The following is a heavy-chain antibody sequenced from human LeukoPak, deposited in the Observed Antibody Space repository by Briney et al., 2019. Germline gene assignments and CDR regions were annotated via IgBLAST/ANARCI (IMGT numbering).Heavy chain of an antibody. CDR2: INPNSGGT. Sequence: ASVKVSCKASGYTFTGYYMHWVRQAPGQGLEWMGWINPNSGGTNYAQKFQGRVTMTRDTSISTAYMELSSLRSEDTAVYYCAREAIVVVVAATGYYFDYWGQGTLVTVSS. V-gene: IGHV1-2*02. D-gene: IGHD2-15*01. CDR3: AREAIVVVVAATGYYFDY. CDR1: GYTFTGYY. J-gene: IGHJ4*02.